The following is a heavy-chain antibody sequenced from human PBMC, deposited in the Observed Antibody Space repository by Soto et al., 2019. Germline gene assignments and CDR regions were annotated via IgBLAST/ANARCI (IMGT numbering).Heavy chain of an antibody. CDR3: SRAGKGNFYD. CDR2: INDDGTSI. J-gene: IGHJ1*01. V-gene: IGHV3-74*01. CDR1: GFTFSASW. Sequence: EVQLVESGGGLIQPGGSLRLSRAGSGFTFSASWMHWVRQAPGKGLEWVSRINDDGTSIIYADSVKGRFTVSRDNVNNTLYLQMNSLTDEDTAVYYCSRAGKGNFYDWGQGTLATVSS. D-gene: IGHD4-4*01.